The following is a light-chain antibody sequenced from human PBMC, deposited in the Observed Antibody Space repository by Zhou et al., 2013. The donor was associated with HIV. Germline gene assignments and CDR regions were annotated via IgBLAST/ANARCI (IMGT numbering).Light chain of an antibody. Sequence: VLTQSPDTLSLSPGERVTLSCKTSQSVRNDYLAWYQKNRGQAPRLLIYGAFTRASGIPDRFSGSGSGTDFTLTISRLEPEDFAVYFCQQYDISPLTFGGGTKMEIK. CDR2: GAF. J-gene: IGKJ4*01. CDR1: QSVRNDY. CDR3: QQYDISPLT. V-gene: IGKV3-20*01.